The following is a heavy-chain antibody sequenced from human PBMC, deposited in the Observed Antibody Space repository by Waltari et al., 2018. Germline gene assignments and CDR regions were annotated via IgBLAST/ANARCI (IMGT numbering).Heavy chain of an antibody. V-gene: IGHV1-8*03. CDR3: ARAVSGSWTYWYFDL. Sequence: QVQLVQSGAEVKKPGASVKVSCKASGYTFTSYDINWVRQATGQGPEWMGWLDLDSDITLNAWKFQGIGTIIRTTSMSTAYVSLGRLRSEDTTVYYCARAVSGSWTYWYFDLWGRGTLVTVSS. D-gene: IGHD6-13*01. CDR1: GYTFTSYD. CDR2: LDLDSDIT. J-gene: IGHJ2*01.